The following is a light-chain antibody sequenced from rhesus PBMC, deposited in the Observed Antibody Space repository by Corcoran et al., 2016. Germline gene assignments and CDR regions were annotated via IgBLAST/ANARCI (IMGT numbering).Light chain of an antibody. J-gene: IGKJ1*01. CDR1: QSISSW. CDR3: QQYSSSPWT. CDR2: KAS. Sequence: IQMTQSPSSLSASVGDRVTVSCRASQSISSWLAWYQQKPGKAPKLLFYKASSLQSGVPSRFSGSGAGTDFTLTISSLQSEDFATYYCQQYSSSPWTFGKGTKVEIK. V-gene: IGKV1-22*01.